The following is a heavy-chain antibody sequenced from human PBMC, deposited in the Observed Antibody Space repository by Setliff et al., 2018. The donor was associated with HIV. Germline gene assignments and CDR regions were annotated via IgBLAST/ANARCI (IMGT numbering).Heavy chain of an antibody. CDR2: VTSKTEGGTI. CDR3: TAFWGGFDP. J-gene: IGHJ5*02. Sequence: GGSLRLSCAASGFTFSTYWRSWVRQAPGKGLEWAGRVTSKTEGGTIDYATPVKGRFTISGDDSKNTLYLQMDSLKTEDTAVYYCTAFWGGFDPWGQGTVVTVSS. CDR1: GFTFSTYW. D-gene: IGHD7-27*01. V-gene: IGHV3-15*01.